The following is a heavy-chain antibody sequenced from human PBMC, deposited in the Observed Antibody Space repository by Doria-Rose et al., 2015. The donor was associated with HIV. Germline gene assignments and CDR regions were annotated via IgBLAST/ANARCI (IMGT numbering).Heavy chain of an antibody. CDR2: IFSDDER. CDR3: ARIKSSRWYHKYYFDF. V-gene: IGHV2-26*01. D-gene: IGHD6-13*01. J-gene: IGHJ4*02. Sequence: QESGPVLVKPTETLTLTCTVSGVSLSSPGMGVSWIRQPPGKALEWLAYIFSDDERSYKASLKSRPAISRGTSKSQVVLTMTDMDPVDTATYYCARIKSSRWYHKYYFDFWGQGTLVIVSA. CDR1: GVSLSSPGMG.